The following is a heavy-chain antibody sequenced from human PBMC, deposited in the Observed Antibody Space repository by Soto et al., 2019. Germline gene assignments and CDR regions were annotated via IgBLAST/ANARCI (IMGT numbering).Heavy chain of an antibody. D-gene: IGHD2-2*01. Sequence: QVQLVQSGAEVKKPGSSVKVSCKASGGTFSSYAISWVRQAPGQGLEWMGGIIPIFGTANCAQKFQGRVTITAAESTSTAYMELSSLRSEDTVVYYGARWVGSTRRDAVEISVQGTMVTVSS. CDR3: ARWVGSTRRDAVEI. CDR1: GGTFSSYA. J-gene: IGHJ3*02. CDR2: IIPIFGTA. V-gene: IGHV1-69*01.